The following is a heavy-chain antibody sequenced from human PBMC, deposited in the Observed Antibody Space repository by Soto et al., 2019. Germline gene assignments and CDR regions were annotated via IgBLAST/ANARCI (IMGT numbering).Heavy chain of an antibody. CDR1: GGSISSSSYY. J-gene: IGHJ6*02. Sequence: ETLSLTCTVSGGSISSSSYYWGWVRQAPGKGPEWVSSISGSGVNTFYADSVKGRFTISRDNSKNVLYLQMSSLRAEDTALYYCAKDFLQDWGQDYYYGMDVWGQGTTVTVSS. D-gene: IGHD7-27*01. CDR3: AKDFLQDWGQDYYYGMDV. V-gene: IGHV3-23*01. CDR2: ISGSGVNT.